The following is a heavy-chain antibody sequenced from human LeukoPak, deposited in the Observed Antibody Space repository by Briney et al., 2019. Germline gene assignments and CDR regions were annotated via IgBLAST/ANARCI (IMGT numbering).Heavy chain of an antibody. D-gene: IGHD6-13*01. CDR2: ISYDGSYK. J-gene: IGHJ4*02. V-gene: IGHV3-30*18. Sequence: PGGSLRLSFAASGFTFRNYGMHWGRQAPDKGLELVAFISYDGSYKYYADSVKGRFTISRDNSKNTLYLQMNSLRAEDTAVYYCAKDPRRYSRTGGYFDYWGQGTLVTVSS. CDR3: AKDPRRYSRTGGYFDY. CDR1: GFTFRNYG.